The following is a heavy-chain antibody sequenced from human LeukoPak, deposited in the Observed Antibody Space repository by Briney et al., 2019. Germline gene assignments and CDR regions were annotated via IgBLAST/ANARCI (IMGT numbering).Heavy chain of an antibody. Sequence: GGSLRLSCAASGFTFSSYGMHWVRQAPGNGLEWVAVIWYDGSNKYYADSVKGRFTISRDNSKNTLYLQMNSLRAEDTAVYYCARDMTTVNYYYYGMDVWGQGTTVTVSS. D-gene: IGHD4-17*01. V-gene: IGHV3-33*01. CDR1: GFTFSSYG. J-gene: IGHJ6*02. CDR3: ARDMTTVNYYYYGMDV. CDR2: IWYDGSNK.